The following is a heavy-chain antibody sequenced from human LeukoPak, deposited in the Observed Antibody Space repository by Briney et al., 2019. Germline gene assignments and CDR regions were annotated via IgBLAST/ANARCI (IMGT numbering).Heavy chain of an antibody. Sequence: GGSLRLSCAASGFTFSSYGMSWVRQAPGKGLEWVSVIYSGGSTYYADSVKGRFTIFRDNSKNTVYLQMNSLRAEDAAVYYCAKTGNPPTGDYWGQGTLVTVSS. J-gene: IGHJ4*02. V-gene: IGHV3-23*03. CDR1: GFTFSSYG. CDR2: IYSGGST. D-gene: IGHD1-1*01. CDR3: AKTGNPPTGDY.